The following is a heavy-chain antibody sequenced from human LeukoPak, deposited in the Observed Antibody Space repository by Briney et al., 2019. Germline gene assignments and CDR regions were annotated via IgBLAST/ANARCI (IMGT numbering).Heavy chain of an antibody. CDR1: GFTLSENN. CDR2: ISNDGNSK. J-gene: IGHJ6*02. V-gene: IGHV3-30-3*01. CDR3: ANAYSSGSYSLYYGVDV. Sequence: GMSLRLSCAASGFTLSENNVHWVRQAPGKGLEWVALISNDGNSKDYADSVKGRFTLSGDNSKTTVYLQMNSLRAEDTAVYYCANAYSSGSYSLYYGVDVWGQGTTVTVSS. D-gene: IGHD6-19*01.